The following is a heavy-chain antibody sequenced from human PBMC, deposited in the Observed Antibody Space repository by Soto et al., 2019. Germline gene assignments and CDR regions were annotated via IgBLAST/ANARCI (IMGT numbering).Heavy chain of an antibody. CDR3: ARTYSSGWYVGEDWFDP. Sequence: GGSLRLSCAASGFTFSSYWMHWVRQAPGKGLVWVSRINSDGSSTSYADSVKGRFTISRDNAKNSLYLQMNSLRDEDTAVYYCARTYSSGWYVGEDWFDPWGQGTLVTVSS. J-gene: IGHJ5*02. D-gene: IGHD6-19*01. CDR1: GFTFSSYW. V-gene: IGHV3-74*01. CDR2: INSDGSST.